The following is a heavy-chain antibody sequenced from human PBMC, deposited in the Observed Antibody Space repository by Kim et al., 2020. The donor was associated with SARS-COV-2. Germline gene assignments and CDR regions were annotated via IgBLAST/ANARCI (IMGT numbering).Heavy chain of an antibody. D-gene: IGHD3-10*01. CDR3: ARERLNSMVRGVIYYYYDMDV. Sequence: SETLSLTCTVSGGSISSYYWSWIRQPAGKGLEWVGRSYTSGSTNYNPSLTSGGTMSVDTSKNQFSLNLSSVTAADTAVYYCARERLNSMVRGVIYYYYDMDVWGQGTTVTVSS. CDR2: SYTSGST. V-gene: IGHV4-4*07. J-gene: IGHJ6*02. CDR1: GGSISSYY.